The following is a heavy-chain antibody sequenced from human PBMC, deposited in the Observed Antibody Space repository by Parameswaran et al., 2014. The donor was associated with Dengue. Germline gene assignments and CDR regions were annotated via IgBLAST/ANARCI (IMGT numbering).Heavy chain of an antibody. CDR1: GGSISSGGYY. CDR2: IYYSGST. D-gene: IGHD3-22*01. CDR3: ARGGTYYYDSSGYYEGGYFDL. V-gene: IGHV4-31*03. Sequence: LSCTVSGGSISSGGYYWSWIRQHPGKGLEWIGYIYYSGSTYYNPSLKSRVTISVDTSKNQFSLKLSSVTAADTAVYYCARGGTYYYDSSGYYEGGYFDLWGRGTLVTVSS. J-gene: IGHJ2*01.